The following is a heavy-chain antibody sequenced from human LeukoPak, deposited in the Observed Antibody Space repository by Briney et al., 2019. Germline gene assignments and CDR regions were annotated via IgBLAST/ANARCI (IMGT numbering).Heavy chain of an antibody. D-gene: IGHD6-13*01. J-gene: IGHJ2*01. Sequence: PSETLSLTCTVSGGSISSYYWSWIRQPAGKGLEWIGRIYTSGSTNYNPSLKSRVTMSVDTPKNQFSLKLSSVTAADTAVYYCARDRDTAAAGLNWYFDLWGRGTLVTVSS. CDR1: GGSISSYY. V-gene: IGHV4-4*07. CDR3: ARDRDTAAAGLNWYFDL. CDR2: IYTSGST.